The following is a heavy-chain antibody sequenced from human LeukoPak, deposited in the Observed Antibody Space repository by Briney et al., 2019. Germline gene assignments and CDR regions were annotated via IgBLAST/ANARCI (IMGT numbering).Heavy chain of an antibody. J-gene: IGHJ4*02. CDR2: IYPGDSDT. D-gene: IGHD4-17*01. CDR3: ARLRFLYGDVFDY. V-gene: IGHV5-51*01. Sequence: GESLKISCKGSGYSFSSYWIGWVRQLPGKGLEWMGIIYPGDSDTRYSPSFQGQVTISADKSISTAYLQWSSLKASDTAMYYCARLRFLYGDVFDYWGQGTLVTVSS. CDR1: GYSFSSYW.